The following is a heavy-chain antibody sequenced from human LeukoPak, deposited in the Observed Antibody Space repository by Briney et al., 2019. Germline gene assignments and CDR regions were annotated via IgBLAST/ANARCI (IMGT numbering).Heavy chain of an antibody. Sequence: PSQTLSLTCAISGDSVSSNSAARNWIRQSPSRGLEWLGRTYYRSQWYNDYAVSVKGRITINADTSKNQFSLQLNSVTPEDTAVYYCARRSETYSFDYWGQGTLVTVSS. J-gene: IGHJ4*02. V-gene: IGHV6-1*01. CDR2: TYYRSQWYN. CDR1: GDSVSSNSAA. CDR3: ARRSETYSFDY. D-gene: IGHD3-3*01.